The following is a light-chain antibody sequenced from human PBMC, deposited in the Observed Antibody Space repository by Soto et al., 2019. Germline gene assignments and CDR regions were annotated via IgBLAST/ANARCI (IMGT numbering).Light chain of an antibody. CDR3: QQYGSSPRT. Sequence: EIVFTQSPGTLSLSPGERATLSCRASQSFSSNYLAWYQQKPGQAPRLLIYGGSSRATGTPDRFSGSGSGTDFTLTISRLEPEDFAVYYCQQYGSSPRTFGQGTKVEIK. J-gene: IGKJ1*01. CDR1: QSFSSNY. V-gene: IGKV3-20*01. CDR2: GGS.